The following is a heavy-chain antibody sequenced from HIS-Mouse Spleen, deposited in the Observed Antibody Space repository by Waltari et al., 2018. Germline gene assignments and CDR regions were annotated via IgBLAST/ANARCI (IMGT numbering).Heavy chain of an antibody. CDR1: GGSISSSSYY. J-gene: IGHJ2*01. CDR2: IYYSGST. D-gene: IGHD6-13*01. CDR3: AREIPYSSSWYDWYFDL. V-gene: IGHV4-39*07. Sequence: VKPSETLSLTCTVSGGSISSSSYYWGWIRQPPGKGLEWIGSIYYSGSTYYNPSLKSRVTISVDTSKNQFSLKLSSVTAADTAVYYCAREIPYSSSWYDWYFDLWGRGTLVSVSS.